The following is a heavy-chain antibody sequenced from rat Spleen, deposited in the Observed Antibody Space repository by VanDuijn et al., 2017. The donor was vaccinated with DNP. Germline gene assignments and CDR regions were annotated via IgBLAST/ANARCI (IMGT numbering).Heavy chain of an antibody. J-gene: IGHJ1*01. Sequence: EVQLVESGGDLVQPGGSLKLSCVASGFTFSDYNLAWVRQTPKEGLDWVATIIYNGERAFYRDSVKGRFTISRDDAKSTLYLQMDSLRSEDSATYYCATRGVGARYYWHFDFWGPGTMVTVSS. CDR1: GFTFSDYN. CDR3: ATRGVGARYYWHFDF. D-gene: IGHD5-1*01. CDR2: IIYNGERA. V-gene: IGHV5S10*01.